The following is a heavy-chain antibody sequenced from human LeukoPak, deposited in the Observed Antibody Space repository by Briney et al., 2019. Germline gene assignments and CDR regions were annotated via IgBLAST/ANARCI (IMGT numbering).Heavy chain of an antibody. J-gene: IGHJ6*02. V-gene: IGHV3-30*14. CDR1: GFTFSSYA. CDR3: ARGISEWFSDYYYYGMDV. CDR2: LSSDGGRT. Sequence: PGRSLRLSCAASGFTFSSYAIHWVRQAPGKGLEWVAFLSSDGGRTYYADSMKGRFTISRDNSKNTLYLQMNSLRAEDTAVYYCARGISEWFSDYYYYGMDVWGQGTTVAVSS. D-gene: IGHD3-3*01.